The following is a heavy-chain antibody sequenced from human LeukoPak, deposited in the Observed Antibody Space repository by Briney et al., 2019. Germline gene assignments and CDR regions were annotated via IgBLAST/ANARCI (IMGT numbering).Heavy chain of an antibody. Sequence: GGSLRLSCTASGFTFSNFWMGWVRQAPGKGLEWVANIKQDETEKFYLGSVKGRFTISRDNAKNPLYLQMNSLRAEDTAVYYCARGGHYYDSSGYPYYFDYWGQGTLVTVSS. CDR2: IKQDETEK. CDR3: ARGGHYYDSSGYPYYFDY. D-gene: IGHD3-22*01. J-gene: IGHJ4*02. CDR1: GFTFSNFW. V-gene: IGHV3-7*04.